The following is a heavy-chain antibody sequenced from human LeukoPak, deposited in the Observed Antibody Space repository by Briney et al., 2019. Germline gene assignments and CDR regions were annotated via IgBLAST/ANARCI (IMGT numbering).Heavy chain of an antibody. CDR1: GFDLSGFY. D-gene: IGHD1-26*01. J-gene: IGHJ4*02. V-gene: IGHV3-73*01. Sequence: QPGGSLRLSCADSGFDLSGFYIHGVRQTSGRGLEWVGLIRTKPSGYTTVYAASVKGRFTVSRDDSKNTTYLQMNSLKAEDTAVYYCARQDGHDGSCTYVAYWGQGTLVTVSS. CDR2: IRTKPSGYTT. CDR3: ARQDGHDGSCTYVAY.